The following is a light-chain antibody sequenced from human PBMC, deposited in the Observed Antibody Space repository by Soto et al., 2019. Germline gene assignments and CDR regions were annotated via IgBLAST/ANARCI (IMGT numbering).Light chain of an antibody. V-gene: IGLV2-14*01. Sequence: QSALTQPASVSGSPGQSITISCTGTSSDVGYYDYVAWYQQYPGKAPKLMIYEVSNRPSGISSRFSGSKSGNTASLTISGLQAEDEADYYCSSFTTTSTLVFGTGTQLTVL. CDR3: SSFTTTSTLV. CDR2: EVS. CDR1: SSDVGYYDY. J-gene: IGLJ1*01.